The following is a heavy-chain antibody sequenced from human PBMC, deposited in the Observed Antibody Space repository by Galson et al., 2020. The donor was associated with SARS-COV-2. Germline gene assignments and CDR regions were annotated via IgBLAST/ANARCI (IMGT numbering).Heavy chain of an antibody. J-gene: IGHJ4*02. D-gene: IGHD2-2*01. CDR2: VSPHKGNT. V-gene: IGHV1-18*01. Sequence: ASMKVSCKASGYTFINYGVTWVRQSPGQGLEWVGWVSPHKGNTDYAPRLQGRVTMTTDTSTSTVYMDLRSLRSDDTAVYYCAKTWGDCISTSCSSGYDHWGQGTLVTVSS. CDR1: GYTFINYG. CDR3: AKTWGDCISTSCSSGYDH.